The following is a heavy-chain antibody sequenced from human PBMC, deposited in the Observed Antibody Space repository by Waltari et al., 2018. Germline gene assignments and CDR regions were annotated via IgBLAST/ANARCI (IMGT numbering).Heavy chain of an antibody. CDR2: IYPAGST. J-gene: IGHJ4*02. D-gene: IGHD5-18*01. V-gene: IGHV3-66*02. Sequence: EVDLVESGGGLVHPGGSLTLSCAASGFTVGTNHMTWVRQVPGRGLEWVSIIYPAGSTYNADSVEGRFTISRDVSKNMVHLQMNSLRPEDTAIYYCARARDEQTAMVYFDHWGQGTLVSVSS. CDR3: ARARDEQTAMVYFDH. CDR1: GFTVGTNH.